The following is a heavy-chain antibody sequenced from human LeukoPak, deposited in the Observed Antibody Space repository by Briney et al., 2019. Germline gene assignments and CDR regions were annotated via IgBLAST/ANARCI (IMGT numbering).Heavy chain of an antibody. J-gene: IGHJ4*02. Sequence: ASVKVSCKASGYTFTSYDINWVRQASGQGLEWMGWISAYNGNTNCAQKLQGRVTMTTDTSTSTAYMELRSLRSDDTAVYYCARVIRNWDLDYWGQGTLVTVSS. CDR3: ARVIRNWDLDY. D-gene: IGHD7-27*01. V-gene: IGHV1-18*01. CDR1: GYTFTSYD. CDR2: ISAYNGNT.